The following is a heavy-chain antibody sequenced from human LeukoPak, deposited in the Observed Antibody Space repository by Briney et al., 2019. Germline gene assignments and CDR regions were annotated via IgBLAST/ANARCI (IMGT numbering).Heavy chain of an antibody. CDR3: ARGASGDSSGWYYY. Sequence: ASVKVSCKASGYTFTGYYMHWVRQAPGQGLEWMGWINPNSGGTNYAQKFQGRVTMTRDTSSSTAYMEVSRLRSDDTVVYYCARGASGDSSGWYYYWGQGTLVTVSS. J-gene: IGHJ4*02. D-gene: IGHD6-19*01. CDR2: INPNSGGT. CDR1: GYTFTGYY. V-gene: IGHV1-2*02.